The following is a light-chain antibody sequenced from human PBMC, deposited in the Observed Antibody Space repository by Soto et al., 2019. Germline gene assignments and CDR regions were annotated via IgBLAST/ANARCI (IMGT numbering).Light chain of an antibody. Sequence: ELALTQSPGTLSLFTRERATLSCRASQSLITRYLAWYQQKPGQAPRLLIYGASSRATGIPDRFSGSGSGTDFTLTISRLEPEDFAVYSCQQYGTSPTFGQGTRLEIK. CDR3: QQYGTSPT. V-gene: IGKV3-20*01. CDR2: GAS. CDR1: QSLITRY. J-gene: IGKJ5*01.